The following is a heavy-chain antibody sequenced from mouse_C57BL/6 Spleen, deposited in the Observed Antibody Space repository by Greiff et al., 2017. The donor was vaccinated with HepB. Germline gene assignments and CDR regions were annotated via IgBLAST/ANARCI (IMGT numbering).Heavy chain of an antibody. CDR1: GYTFTDYN. CDR2: INPNNGGT. J-gene: IGHJ2*01. Sequence: EVQLVESGPELVKPGASVKMSCKASGYTFTDYNMHWVKQSHGKSLEWIGYINPNNGGTSYNQKFKGKATLTVNKSSSTAYMELRSLTSEDSAVYYCARFPITTVVATDFDYWGQGTTLTVSS. D-gene: IGHD1-1*01. V-gene: IGHV1-22*01. CDR3: ARFPITTVVATDFDY.